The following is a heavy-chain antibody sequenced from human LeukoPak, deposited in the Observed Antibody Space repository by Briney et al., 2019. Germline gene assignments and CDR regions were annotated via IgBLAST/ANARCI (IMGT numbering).Heavy chain of an antibody. D-gene: IGHD2-2*01. CDR2: INPNSGGT. Sequence: ASVKVSRKASGYTFTGYYMHWVRQAPGQGLEWMGWINPNSGGTNYAQKFQGRVTMTRDTSISTAYMELSRLRSDDTAVYYCASEYCSSTNCYDWYFDYWGQGTLVTVSS. CDR1: GYTFTGYY. J-gene: IGHJ4*02. CDR3: ASEYCSSTNCYDWYFDY. V-gene: IGHV1-2*02.